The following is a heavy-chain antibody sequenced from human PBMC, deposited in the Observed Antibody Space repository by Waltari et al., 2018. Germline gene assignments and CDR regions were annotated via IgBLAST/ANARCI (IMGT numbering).Heavy chain of an antibody. CDR1: GGTFSSYA. V-gene: IGHV1-69*05. D-gene: IGHD3-22*01. Sequence: QVQLVQSGAEVKKPGSSVKVSCKASGGTFSSYAISWVRQAPGQGLEWMGGIIPIFGTANYAQKFQGSVTMTRDTSISTAYMELSRLRSDDTAVYYCARDSSGYADYWGQGTLVTVSS. CDR2: IIPIFGTA. J-gene: IGHJ4*02. CDR3: ARDSSGYADY.